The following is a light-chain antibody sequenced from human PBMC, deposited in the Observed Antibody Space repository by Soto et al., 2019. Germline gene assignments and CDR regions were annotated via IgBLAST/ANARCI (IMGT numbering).Light chain of an antibody. CDR1: QSVNRGY. J-gene: IGKJ3*01. Sequence: EIVLTQSPGTLSLSPGERATLSCRASQSVNRGYLAWYQQRPGQGPRLLIYGVSARATGIPDRFSGSGSGTDFTLTISRLESEDFAVYYCQQYSSSFTFGPGTKVDLK. CDR3: QQYSSSFT. CDR2: GVS. V-gene: IGKV3-20*01.